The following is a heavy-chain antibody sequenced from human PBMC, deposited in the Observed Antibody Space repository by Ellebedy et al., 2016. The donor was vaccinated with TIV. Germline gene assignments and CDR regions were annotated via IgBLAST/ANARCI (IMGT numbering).Heavy chain of an antibody. J-gene: IGHJ3*02. D-gene: IGHD2-15*01. V-gene: IGHV3-53*01. CDR1: GFTVSSNY. CDR2: IYSGGST. Sequence: GESLKISCAASGFTVSSNYMSWVRQAPGKGLEWVSVIYSGGSTYYADSVKGRFTISRDNSKNTLYLQMNSLRAEDTAVYYCARALRYCSGGSCYGSVGAFDIWGQGTMVTVSS. CDR3: ARALRYCSGGSCYGSVGAFDI.